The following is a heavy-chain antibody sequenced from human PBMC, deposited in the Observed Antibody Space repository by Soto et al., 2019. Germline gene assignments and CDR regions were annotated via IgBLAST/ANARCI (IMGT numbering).Heavy chain of an antibody. CDR3: ARAIAVGSTSLDY. D-gene: IGHD6-19*01. J-gene: IGHJ4*02. CDR2: IKGDGSEA. Sequence: PGGSLRLSCVASEFSISAYWMSWVRQAPGKGLEWVANIKGDGSEARYVDSVKGRFTISRDNAKNSLYLQMDSLRDEDTAVYFCARAIAVGSTSLDYWGLGARVTVSS. CDR1: EFSISAYW. V-gene: IGHV3-7*04.